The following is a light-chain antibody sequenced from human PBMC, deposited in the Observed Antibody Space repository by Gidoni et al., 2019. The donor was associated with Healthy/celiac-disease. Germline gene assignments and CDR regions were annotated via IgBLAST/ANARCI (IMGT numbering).Light chain of an antibody. Sequence: QSALTQPASVSGSPGQAITISCTGTSSDVGGYNYVSWYQQHPGNAPKLMIYEVSNRPSGVSNRFSGSTSGNTASLTISGLQAEDEADYYCSSYTSSSTVVFGGGTKLTVL. V-gene: IGLV2-14*01. CDR2: EVS. CDR3: SSYTSSSTVV. CDR1: SSDVGGYNY. J-gene: IGLJ2*01.